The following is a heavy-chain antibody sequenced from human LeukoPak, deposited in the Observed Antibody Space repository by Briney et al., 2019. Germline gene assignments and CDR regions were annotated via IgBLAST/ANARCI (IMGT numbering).Heavy chain of an antibody. CDR2: ISYDGSNK. CDR1: GFTFSSYA. J-gene: IGHJ1*01. Sequence: GGSLRLSCAASGFTFSSYAMHWVRQAPGKGLEWVAVISYDGSNKYYADSVKGRFTISRDNSKNTLYLQMNSLRAEDTAVYYCARASPKTVTTAPMYFQHWGQGTLVTVSS. V-gene: IGHV3-30-3*01. CDR3: ARASPKTVTTAPMYFQH. D-gene: IGHD4-17*01.